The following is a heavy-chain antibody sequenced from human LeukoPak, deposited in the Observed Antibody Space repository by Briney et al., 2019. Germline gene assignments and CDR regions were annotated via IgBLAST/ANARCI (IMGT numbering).Heavy chain of an antibody. J-gene: IGHJ4*02. Sequence: GGSLRLSCAGYGFTFSTYTLNWVRQAPGKGLEWVSSITSSSSYIYYADSVKGRFTISRDNAKNSLYLQMNSLRVEDTAVYYCARCGDGLPCDFDYWGQGTLVTVSS. CDR2: ITSSSSYI. CDR3: ARCGDGLPCDFDY. V-gene: IGHV3-21*01. CDR1: GFTFSTYT. D-gene: IGHD3-10*01.